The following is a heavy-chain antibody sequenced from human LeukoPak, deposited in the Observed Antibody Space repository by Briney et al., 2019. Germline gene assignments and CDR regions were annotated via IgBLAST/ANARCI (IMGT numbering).Heavy chain of an antibody. CDR2: IIPIFGTA. V-gene: IGHV1-69*05. CDR3: AIAQRGYSGYDYYYYYYMDV. D-gene: IGHD5-12*01. CDR1: GGTFSSYA. J-gene: IGHJ6*03. Sequence: ASVKVSCKASGGTFSSYAISWVRQAPGQGLEWMGGIIPIFGTANYAQKFQGRVTITTDESTSTAYMELSSLRSEDTAVYYCAIAQRGYSGYDYYYYYYMDVWGKGTMVTVSS.